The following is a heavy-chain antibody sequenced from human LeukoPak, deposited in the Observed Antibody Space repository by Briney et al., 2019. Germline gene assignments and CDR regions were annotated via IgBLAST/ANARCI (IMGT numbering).Heavy chain of an antibody. D-gene: IGHD5-18*01. CDR3: VRHDSYIPF. V-gene: IGHV3-23*01. Sequence: GGSLTLSCAASGFTVKNYGMSWVRQTPGMGLEWVSAISDNDGSTYYTDSVKGRFTISRDNSKDTVYLQMNNLRAADTALYFCVRHDSYIPFWGQGSLVTVSS. CDR1: GFTVKNYG. J-gene: IGHJ1*01. CDR2: ISDNDGST.